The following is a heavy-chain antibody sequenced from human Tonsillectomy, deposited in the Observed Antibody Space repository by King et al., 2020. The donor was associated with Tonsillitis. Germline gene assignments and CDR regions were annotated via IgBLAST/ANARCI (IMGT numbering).Heavy chain of an antibody. CDR3: ARGSSSNDY. V-gene: IGHV3-21*01. J-gene: IGHJ4*02. CDR2: ISSSSSYI. D-gene: IGHD6-19*01. Sequence: VQLVESGGGLVKPGGSLRLSCAASGFTFSSFSMNWVRQAPGKGLEWVSYISSSSSYIYYADSVKGRFTISRDNAKNSLYLQINSLRAEDTAVYYCARGSSSNDYWGQGTLVTVSS. CDR1: GFTFSSFS.